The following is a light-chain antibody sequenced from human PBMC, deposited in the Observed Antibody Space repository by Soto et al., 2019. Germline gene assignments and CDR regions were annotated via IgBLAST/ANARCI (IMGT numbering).Light chain of an antibody. CDR3: SSYTISSTYYV. V-gene: IGLV2-14*01. J-gene: IGLJ1*01. Sequence: QSALTQPASVSGSPGQSITISCTGTSSDVGGYNYVSWYQQHPGKAPKLMLYDVSNRPSGVSNRFSGSKSRNTASLTISGLQAEDEADYYCSSYTISSTYYVFGTGTKLTVL. CDR1: SSDVGGYNY. CDR2: DVS.